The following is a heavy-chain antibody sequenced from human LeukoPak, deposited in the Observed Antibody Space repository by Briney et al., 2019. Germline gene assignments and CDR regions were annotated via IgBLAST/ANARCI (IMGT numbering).Heavy chain of an antibody. CDR3: ARDQEVGATPGLDY. J-gene: IGHJ4*02. Sequence: GASVKVSCKVSGYTLTELSMHWVRQAPGKGLEWMGGFDPEDGETIYAQKFQGRVTMTEDTSTDTAYMELSSLRSEDTAVYYCARDQEVGATPGLDYWGQGTLVTVSS. CDR2: FDPEDGET. D-gene: IGHD1-26*01. V-gene: IGHV1-24*01. CDR1: GYTLTELS.